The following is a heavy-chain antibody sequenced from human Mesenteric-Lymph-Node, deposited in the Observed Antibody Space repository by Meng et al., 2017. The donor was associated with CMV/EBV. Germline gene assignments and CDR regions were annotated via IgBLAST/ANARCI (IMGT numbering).Heavy chain of an antibody. CDR1: GLTFSGYY. CDR3: IRRLAD. CDR2: ISPDATYT. J-gene: IGHJ4*02. V-gene: IGHV3-74*01. Sequence: SRRLSCAAHGLTFSGYYIHWVRQAPGKGLVWVSHISPDATYTNYADSVKGRFTVSRDNAKNTAYLQMNSVRAEDTGVYYCIRRLADWGQGTLVTVSS.